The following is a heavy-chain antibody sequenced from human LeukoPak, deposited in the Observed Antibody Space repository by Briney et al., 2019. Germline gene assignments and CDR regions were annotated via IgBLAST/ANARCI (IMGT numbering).Heavy chain of an antibody. Sequence: PSETLSLTRTVSGGSISSYYWSWIRQPPGKGLEWIGYIYYSGSTNYNPSLKSRVTISVDTSKNQFSLKLSSVTAADTAVYYCARIPYGSGSPLDYWGQGTLVTVSS. CDR3: ARIPYGSGSPLDY. V-gene: IGHV4-59*01. D-gene: IGHD3-10*01. CDR1: GGSISSYY. CDR2: IYYSGST. J-gene: IGHJ4*02.